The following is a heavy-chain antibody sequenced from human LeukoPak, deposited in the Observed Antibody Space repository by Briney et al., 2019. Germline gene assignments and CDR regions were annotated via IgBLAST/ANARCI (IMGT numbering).Heavy chain of an antibody. J-gene: IGHJ6*03. CDR1: GFTFSNAR. V-gene: IGHV3-23*01. Sequence: GGSLRLSCAASGFTFSNARMSWVRQAPGKGLEWVSAISGSGGSTYYADSVKGRFTISRDNSKNTLYLQMNSLRAEDTAVYYCAREPSNYGDYSRPHYYYYMDVWGKGTTVTVSS. D-gene: IGHD4-17*01. CDR3: AREPSNYGDYSRPHYYYYMDV. CDR2: ISGSGGST.